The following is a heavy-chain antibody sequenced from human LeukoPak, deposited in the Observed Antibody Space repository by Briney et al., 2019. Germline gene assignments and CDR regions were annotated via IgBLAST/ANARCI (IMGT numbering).Heavy chain of an antibody. Sequence: PSETLSLTCAVYGGSFSGYYWSWIRQPPGKGLEWIGEINHSGSTNYNPSLKSRVTISVDTSKNQFSLKLSSVTAADTAVYYCARVRQQLVPAYFDYWGQGTLVTASS. D-gene: IGHD6-13*01. CDR2: INHSGST. J-gene: IGHJ4*02. CDR3: ARVRQQLVPAYFDY. CDR1: GGSFSGYY. V-gene: IGHV4-34*01.